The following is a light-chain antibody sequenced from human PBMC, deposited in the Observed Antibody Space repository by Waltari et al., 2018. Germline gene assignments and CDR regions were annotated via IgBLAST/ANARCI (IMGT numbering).Light chain of an antibody. Sequence: QSALTQPPSASGSPGQPVTIPCTGTSSDVGGYNYVSWYQQHPGKAPKLMINEVSKRPSGVPDRFSGSKSGNTASLTVSGLQAEDEADYYCSSYAGSNNVVFGGGTKLTVL. V-gene: IGLV2-8*01. CDR1: SSDVGGYNY. CDR2: EVS. J-gene: IGLJ2*01. CDR3: SSYAGSNNVV.